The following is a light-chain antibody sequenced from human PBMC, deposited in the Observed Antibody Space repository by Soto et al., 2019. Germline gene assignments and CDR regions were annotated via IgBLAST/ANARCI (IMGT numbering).Light chain of an antibody. V-gene: IGKV1-33*01. CDR1: QDINKY. CDR3: QQSENGPLT. Sequence: DIQMTQSPSSLSASVGDRITITCQASQDINKYLNWYQQKLGKAPKLLIYDASTLQRGVPSRFSGTGSGTHIRLSISSLQPEDIATYYCQQSENGPLTFGAGTKVEIK. J-gene: IGKJ4*01. CDR2: DAS.